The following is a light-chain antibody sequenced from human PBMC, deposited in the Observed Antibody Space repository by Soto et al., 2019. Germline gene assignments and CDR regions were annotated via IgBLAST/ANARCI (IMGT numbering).Light chain of an antibody. Sequence: DIQMTQSPSSLSASVGDRVTITCQASQDISNYLNWYQQKPGKAPKLLIYDASNLETGVPSRFSGSGSGTDFTFTISSLQAEDIATYYCQQYDNLPFFGGGTKVDIK. J-gene: IGKJ4*01. V-gene: IGKV1-33*01. CDR2: DAS. CDR3: QQYDNLPF. CDR1: QDISNY.